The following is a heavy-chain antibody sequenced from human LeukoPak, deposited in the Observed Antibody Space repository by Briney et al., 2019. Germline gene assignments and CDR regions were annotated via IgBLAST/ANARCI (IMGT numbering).Heavy chain of an antibody. Sequence: GGSLRLSCVASGFTFSSYVMSWVRQAPGKGLEWVSAISGSGGSTYYADSVKGRFTISRDNSKNTLYLQMNSLRAEDTAVYYCAKGYSSGWDYDYWGQGTLVTVSS. CDR2: ISGSGGST. D-gene: IGHD6-19*01. V-gene: IGHV3-23*01. J-gene: IGHJ4*02. CDR1: GFTFSSYV. CDR3: AKGYSSGWDYDY.